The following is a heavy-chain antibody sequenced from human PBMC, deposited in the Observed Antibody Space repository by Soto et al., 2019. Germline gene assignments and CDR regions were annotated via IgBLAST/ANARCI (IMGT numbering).Heavy chain of an antibody. Sequence: QGQLVQSGPEAKKPGASVKVSCKASGYTFSRYGISWVRQAPGQGLEWMGWISGYNGDTKYAQKAQGRVTMTIDTPTYTAYMELRSLTSDDTAIYYCAKNGHPPYYYYGMDVWGQGTTVTVSS. V-gene: IGHV1-18*01. CDR1: GYTFSRYG. CDR3: AKNGHPPYYYYGMDV. J-gene: IGHJ6*02. D-gene: IGHD2-8*01. CDR2: ISGYNGDT.